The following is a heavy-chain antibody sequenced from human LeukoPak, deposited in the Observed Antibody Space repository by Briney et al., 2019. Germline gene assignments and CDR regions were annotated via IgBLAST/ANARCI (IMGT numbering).Heavy chain of an antibody. J-gene: IGHJ4*02. CDR3: AKGPRYCSSTSCLSYFDY. D-gene: IGHD2-2*01. Sequence: GGSLRLSCAASGFTFSAYGMRWVRQAPGKGLEWVAVISYDGSNNYYADSVKGRFTISRDNSKNTLYLQMNSLRAEDTAVYFCAKGPRYCSSTSCLSYFDYWGQGTLVTVTS. CDR2: ISYDGSNN. CDR1: GFTFSAYG. V-gene: IGHV3-30*18.